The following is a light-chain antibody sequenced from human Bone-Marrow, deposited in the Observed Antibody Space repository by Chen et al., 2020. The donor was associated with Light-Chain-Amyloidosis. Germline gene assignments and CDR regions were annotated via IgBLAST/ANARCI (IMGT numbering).Light chain of an antibody. V-gene: IGLV6-57*01. CDR1: SGSIATNY. CDR2: EDD. Sequence: NFMLTHPPSVSEPPAKPVIISCTRRSGSIATNYVQWYQQRPGSSPTTVIYEDDQRPSGVPDRFSGSIDRSSNSASLTIAGLKTEDEADYYCQSYQGSSQGVFGGGTKLTVL. J-gene: IGLJ3*02. CDR3: QSYQGSSQGV.